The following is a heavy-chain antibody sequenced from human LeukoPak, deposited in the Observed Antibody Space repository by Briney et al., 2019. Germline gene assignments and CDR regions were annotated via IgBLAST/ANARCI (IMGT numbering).Heavy chain of an antibody. D-gene: IGHD3-16*01. CDR1: GFPFSGYG. CDR2: ISPDGSKK. Sequence: GGSLRLSCTASGFPFSGYGMHWVRQAPGKGPEWVAAISPDGSKKDYADSVKGRFSISRDKSKNTLYLQMNSLRPEDTAVYYCARSHHFIPHRRDDYMDVWGKGTTVTVSS. V-gene: IGHV3-30*03. CDR3: ARSHHFIPHRRDDYMDV. J-gene: IGHJ6*03.